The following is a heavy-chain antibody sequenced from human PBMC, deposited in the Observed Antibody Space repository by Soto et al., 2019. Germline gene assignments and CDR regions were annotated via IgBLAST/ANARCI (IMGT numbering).Heavy chain of an antibody. D-gene: IGHD6-13*01. CDR1: GFTFSTAW. CDR2: IKSKTDGGTT. Sequence: GGSLRLSCAASGFTFSTAWMNLVRQAPGKGLEWVGRIKSKTDGGTTDYAAPVKGRFTISRDDSKNTLYLQMNSLKTEDTAVYYCTTDIIAAAGTGVNYWGQGTLVTVSS. V-gene: IGHV3-15*07. CDR3: TTDIIAAAGTGVNY. J-gene: IGHJ4*02.